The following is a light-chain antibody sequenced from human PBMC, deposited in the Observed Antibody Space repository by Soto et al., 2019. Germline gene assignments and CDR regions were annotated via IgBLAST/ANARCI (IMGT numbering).Light chain of an antibody. Sequence: EIVLTQSPGTLSLSPGERATLSCRASQSVSSSYLAWYQHKPGQAPRLLVYGASTRASGIPDRFSGSGSGTEFTLSISSLQSEDFAVYYCQQYYNWPRTFGQGTKVDIK. CDR2: GAS. V-gene: IGKV3-15*01. CDR1: QSVSSSY. J-gene: IGKJ1*01. CDR3: QQYYNWPRT.